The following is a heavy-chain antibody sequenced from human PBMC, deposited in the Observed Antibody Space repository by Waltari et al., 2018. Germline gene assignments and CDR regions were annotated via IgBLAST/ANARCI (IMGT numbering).Heavy chain of an antibody. CDR2: IEREGRNT. V-gene: IGHV3-74*01. J-gene: IGHJ4*02. Sequence: EVQLVESGGGLVQPGGSLRLSCAASGFTFSNHWMQWVRQVPGKGLVWVSRIEREGRNTDYADSVKGLFTSSRDNAKNTVYLQMNSLRADDTAVYYCGREWGSLGYWGRGTLVTVSS. CDR1: GFTFSNHW. CDR3: GREWGSLGY. D-gene: IGHD7-27*01.